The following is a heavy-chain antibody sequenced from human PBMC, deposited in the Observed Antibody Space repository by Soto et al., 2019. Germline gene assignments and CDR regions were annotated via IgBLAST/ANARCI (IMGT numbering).Heavy chain of an antibody. Sequence: EVQLVESGGGLAQPGRSPRLSCVASGFSFEDYDMHWVRQVPGKGLEWVSSISSNSGAMKYADSVKGRFSLSRDNAKNSMYLEMNSLRVEDTAFYFCVKGTFSSSKVIFDYWGQGTLVTVSS. J-gene: IGHJ4*02. D-gene: IGHD2-2*01. V-gene: IGHV3-9*01. CDR2: ISSNSGAM. CDR3: VKGTFSSSKVIFDY. CDR1: GFSFEDYD.